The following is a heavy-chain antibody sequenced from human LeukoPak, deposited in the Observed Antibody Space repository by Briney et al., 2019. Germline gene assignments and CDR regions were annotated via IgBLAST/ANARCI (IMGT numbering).Heavy chain of an antibody. CDR2: ISSSSRTI. CDR3: ARDLFLYGLLQPGAFDI. CDR1: GLTFSSYS. V-gene: IGHV3-48*02. J-gene: IGHJ3*02. Sequence: GGSLRLSCAASGLTFSSYSINWVRQAPGKGLEWVSYISSSSRTIHYADSVKGRLTISRDNAKNSLYLQMNSLRDADTAVYYCARDLFLYGLLQPGAFDIWGQGTMVTVSS. D-gene: IGHD1-26*01.